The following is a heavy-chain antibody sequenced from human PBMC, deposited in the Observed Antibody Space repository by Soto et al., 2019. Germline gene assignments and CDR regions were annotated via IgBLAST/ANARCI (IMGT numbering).Heavy chain of an antibody. Sequence: EVQLLESGGGLVQSGGSLRLSCAASGFTFSSHAMTWVRQAPGEGLEWVSSVNDNGGSRYYADSVQGRFTVSRDNSKNTLYLQMSSMRAEDTAVYCCAKASIQQLVRSGMDAGGQGTTVTVSS. CDR3: AKASIQQLVRSGMDA. V-gene: IGHV3-23*01. CDR1: GFTFSSHA. J-gene: IGHJ6*02. CDR2: VNDNGGSR. D-gene: IGHD6-13*01.